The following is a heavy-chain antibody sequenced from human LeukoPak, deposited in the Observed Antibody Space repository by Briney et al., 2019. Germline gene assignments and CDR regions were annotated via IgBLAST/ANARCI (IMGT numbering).Heavy chain of an antibody. CDR3: VRGQTIDY. Sequence: GGSLTLSCTTSGFAFSNYWMYWVRQAPGKGLGWVSRIKSDGSGITYSDAVEGRFTISRDNFKNTFLQMNSLRDEDTAMYYCVRGQTIDYWGQGTLVTVSS. D-gene: IGHD3-3*01. CDR1: GFAFSNYW. J-gene: IGHJ4*02. CDR2: IKSDGSGI. V-gene: IGHV3-74*03.